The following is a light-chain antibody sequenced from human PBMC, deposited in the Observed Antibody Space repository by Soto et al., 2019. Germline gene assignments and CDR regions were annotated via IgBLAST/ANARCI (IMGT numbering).Light chain of an antibody. J-gene: IGKJ5*01. Sequence: DIQMTQSPSSLSASLFASFTTXCRASQSISSYLNWYQQKPGKAPKLLIYAASSLQSGVPSRFSGSGSGTDFTLTTSSLQPEDFATYYCQQSYSTLRTFGQGTRLDIK. V-gene: IGKV1-39*01. CDR2: AAS. CDR3: QQSYSTLRT. CDR1: QSISSY.